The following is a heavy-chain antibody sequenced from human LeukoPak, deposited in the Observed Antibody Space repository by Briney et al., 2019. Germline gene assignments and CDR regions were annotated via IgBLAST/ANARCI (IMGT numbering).Heavy chain of an antibody. Sequence: SETLSLTCTVSGGSISSSSYYWGWIRQPPGKGLEWIGSIYYSGSTYYNPSLKSRVTISVDTSKNQFSLKLSSVTAADTAVYYCAREFLITIFGVVIHNWFDPWGQGTLVTVSS. J-gene: IGHJ5*02. CDR1: GGSISSSSYY. V-gene: IGHV4-39*07. CDR3: AREFLITIFGVVIHNWFDP. CDR2: IYYSGST. D-gene: IGHD3-3*01.